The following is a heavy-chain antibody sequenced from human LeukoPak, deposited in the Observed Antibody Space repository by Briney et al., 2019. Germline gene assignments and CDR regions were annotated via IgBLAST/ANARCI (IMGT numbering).Heavy chain of an antibody. D-gene: IGHD2-2*01. J-gene: IGHJ4*02. CDR1: GFTFSPYW. Sequence: GGSLRLSCAASGFTFSPYWMHWVRQAPGKGLVWVARITSDGSSTAYADSVKGRFTISRDNTKNTLYLHMNNLRAEDTAVYYCARARCSRTSCNTESDYWGQGTLVTVSS. CDR2: ITSDGSST. CDR3: ARARCSRTSCNTESDY. V-gene: IGHV3-74*01.